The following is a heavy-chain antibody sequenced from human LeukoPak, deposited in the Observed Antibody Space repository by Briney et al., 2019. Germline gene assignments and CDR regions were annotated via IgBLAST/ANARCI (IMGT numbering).Heavy chain of an antibody. Sequence: GASVKVSCKASGYTFTSYGISWVRQAPGQGLEWMGWISTYNGNTNYAQKLQGRVTMTTDTSTSTAYMELRSLRSDDTALYYCARVISYYDTGGYFDYWGQGTLVTVSS. V-gene: IGHV1-18*01. D-gene: IGHD3-22*01. CDR2: ISTYNGNT. J-gene: IGHJ4*02. CDR3: ARVISYYDTGGYFDY. CDR1: GYTFTSYG.